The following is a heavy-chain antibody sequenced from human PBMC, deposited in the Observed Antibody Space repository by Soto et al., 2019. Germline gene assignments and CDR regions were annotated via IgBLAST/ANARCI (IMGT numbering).Heavy chain of an antibody. D-gene: IGHD3-3*01. V-gene: IGHV3-9*01. CDR2: ISWNGGNI. J-gene: IGHJ5*02. Sequence: TGGSLRLSCAASGFTFDDYAMHWVRQAPGKGLEWVSGISWNGGNIGYADSVKGRFTISRDNAKNSLYLQMNSLRDEDTAVYYCARESRFLEWLSLNWFDPWGQGTLVTVSS. CDR1: GFTFDDYA. CDR3: ARESRFLEWLSLNWFDP.